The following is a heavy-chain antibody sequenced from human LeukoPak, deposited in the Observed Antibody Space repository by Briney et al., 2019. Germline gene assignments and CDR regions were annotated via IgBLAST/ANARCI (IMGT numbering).Heavy chain of an antibody. J-gene: IGHJ4*02. CDR3: AGRSARYFDH. Sequence: SETLSLTCTVSGDSISSYYWSWIRRPPGEGLQWIGYIFYSGSTNYNASLRSRVAISVDTSKNQFSLRLTSVTAADTAVYYCAGRSARYFDHWGQGALVTVSS. V-gene: IGHV4-59*01. CDR2: IFYSGST. D-gene: IGHD1-26*01. CDR1: GDSISSYY.